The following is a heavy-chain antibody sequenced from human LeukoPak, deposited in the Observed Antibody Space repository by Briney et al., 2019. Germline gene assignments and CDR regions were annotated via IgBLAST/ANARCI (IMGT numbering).Heavy chain of an antibody. CDR1: GGSISSGDYY. J-gene: IGHJ6*03. CDR2: ISYSGST. D-gene: IGHD3-3*01. CDR3: ARDLSGPNYYYYYMDV. Sequence: PSETLSLTCTVSGGSISSGDYYWSWLRQPPGKDLEWIGYISYSGSTYYNPSLRSRITISVDTSKDQFSLRLTSVTAADTAVYYCARDLSGPNYYYYYMDVWGKGTTVTASS. V-gene: IGHV4-30-4*08.